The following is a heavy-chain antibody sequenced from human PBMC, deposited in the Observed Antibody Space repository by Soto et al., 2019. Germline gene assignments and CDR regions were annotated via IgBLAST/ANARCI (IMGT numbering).Heavy chain of an antibody. CDR3: ARQVEGASRGDYYGMDV. D-gene: IGHD1-26*01. CDR1: GYTFTSYY. CDR2: INPSGGST. V-gene: IGHV1-46*01. J-gene: IGHJ6*02. Sequence: ASVKVSCKASGYTFTSYYMHWVRQAPGQGLEWMGIINPSGGSTSYAQKFQGTVTMTRDTSTSTVYMELSSLRSEDTAVYYSARQVEGASRGDYYGMDVWGQGTTVTVSS.